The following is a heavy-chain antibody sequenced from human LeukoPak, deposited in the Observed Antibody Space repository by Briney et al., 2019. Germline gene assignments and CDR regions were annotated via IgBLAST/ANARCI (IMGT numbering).Heavy chain of an antibody. D-gene: IGHD6-19*01. CDR3: ARDRIAVAAVDP. V-gene: IGHV3-21*01. Sequence: GGSLRLSCAASGFTFSSYSMNWVRQAPGKGLEWVSSISSSSSYIYYADSVEGRFTISRDNAKNSLYLQMNSLRAEDTAVYYCARDRIAVAAVDPWGQGTLVTVSS. CDR1: GFTFSSYS. CDR2: ISSSSSYI. J-gene: IGHJ5*02.